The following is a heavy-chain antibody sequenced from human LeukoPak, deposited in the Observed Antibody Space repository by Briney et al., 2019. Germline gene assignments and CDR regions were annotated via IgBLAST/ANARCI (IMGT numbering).Heavy chain of an antibody. CDR3: TRGAWDWSFDY. CDR2: IRSKANSYAT. Sequence: GGSPRLSCAASGFTFSGSAMHWVRQASGKGLEWVGRIRSKANSYATAYAASVKGRFTISRDDSKNTAYLQMNSLKTEDTAVYYCTRGAWDWSFDYWGQGTLVTVSS. D-gene: IGHD3/OR15-3a*01. J-gene: IGHJ4*02. CDR1: GFTFSGSA. V-gene: IGHV3-73*01.